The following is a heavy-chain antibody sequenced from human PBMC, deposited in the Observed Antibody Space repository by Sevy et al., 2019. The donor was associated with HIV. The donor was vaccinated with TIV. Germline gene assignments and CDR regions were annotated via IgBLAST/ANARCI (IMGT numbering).Heavy chain of an antibody. CDR2: IMGDGCRR. J-gene: IGHJ4*02. CDR1: GFDFSTYW. D-gene: IGHD3-16*01. Sequence: GGSLRLSCAASGFDFSTYWMHWVRQAPGKGLVWVSRIMGDGCRRSHADSVKGRFTISRDNAKNTLYLQMNSLRAEDTALYFCARDPFGGYYFDHWGPGTLVTVSS. CDR3: ARDPFGGYYFDH. V-gene: IGHV3-74*01.